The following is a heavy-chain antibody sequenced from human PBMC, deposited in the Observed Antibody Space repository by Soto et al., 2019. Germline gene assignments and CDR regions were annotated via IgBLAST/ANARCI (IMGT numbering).Heavy chain of an antibody. Sequence: ASVKVSCKGSGYSFTSYWIGWVRQMPGKGLEWMGIIYPGDSDTRYSPSFQGQVTISADKSISTAYLQWSSLKASDTAMYYCARRGSSGYSGYDYYFDYWGQGTLVTVSS. D-gene: IGHD5-12*01. CDR1: GYSFTSYW. CDR2: IYPGDSDT. J-gene: IGHJ4*02. V-gene: IGHV5-51*01. CDR3: ARRGSSGYSGYDYYFDY.